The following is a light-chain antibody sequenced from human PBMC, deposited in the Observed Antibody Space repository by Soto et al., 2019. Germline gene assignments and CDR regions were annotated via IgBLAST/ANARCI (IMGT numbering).Light chain of an antibody. Sequence: EIVLTQSPGTLSLSPGERATLSCRASQSVSSSYLAWYQQTPGQAPRLLIYGASSRATGIPDRFSGSGSATVFTLTITRLEPEDFAVYYCQQYGSSPKTFGQGTKVEIK. CDR2: GAS. CDR3: QQYGSSPKT. CDR1: QSVSSSY. V-gene: IGKV3-20*01. J-gene: IGKJ1*01.